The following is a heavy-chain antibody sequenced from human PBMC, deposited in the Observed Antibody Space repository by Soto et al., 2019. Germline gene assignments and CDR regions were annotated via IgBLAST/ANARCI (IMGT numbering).Heavy chain of an antibody. D-gene: IGHD3-22*01. CDR2: ISAYNGNT. CDR1: GYTFTSYG. Sequence: ASVKVSCKASGYTFTSYGISWVRQAPGQGLEWMGWISAYNGNTNYAQKLQGRVTMTTDTSTSTAYMELRSLRSDDTAVYYCARILTRYYYEESPYYYYGMDAWGQGTTVTVSS. V-gene: IGHV1-18*04. J-gene: IGHJ6*02. CDR3: ARILTRYYYEESPYYYYGMDA.